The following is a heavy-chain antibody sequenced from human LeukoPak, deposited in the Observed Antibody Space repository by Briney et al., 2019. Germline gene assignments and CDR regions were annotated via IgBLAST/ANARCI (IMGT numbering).Heavy chain of an antibody. Sequence: GGSLRLSCAASGFTFSSYAMSWVRQAPGKGLEWVSAISGSGGSTYYADSVKGRFTISRDNSKNTLYLQMNSLRAEDTAVYYCAKDLDDSSGYYGDAFDIWGQGTMVTVSS. J-gene: IGHJ3*02. CDR2: ISGSGGST. CDR3: AKDLDDSSGYYGDAFDI. D-gene: IGHD3-22*01. CDR1: GFTFSSYA. V-gene: IGHV3-23*01.